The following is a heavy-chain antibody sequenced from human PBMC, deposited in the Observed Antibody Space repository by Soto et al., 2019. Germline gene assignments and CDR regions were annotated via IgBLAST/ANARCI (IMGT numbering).Heavy chain of an antibody. CDR1: GYTFTSYD. Sequence: GASVKVSCKASGYTFTSYDIILVRQATGQGLEWMGWMNPNSGNTGYAQKFQGRVTMTRNTSISTAYMELNNLSAEDTAVYHCAKNQGVELVPLATVDWFDPWGQGSVVTVSS. V-gene: IGHV1-8*01. J-gene: IGHJ5*02. CDR2: MNPNSGNT. CDR3: AKNQGVELVPLATVDWFDP. D-gene: IGHD1-26*01.